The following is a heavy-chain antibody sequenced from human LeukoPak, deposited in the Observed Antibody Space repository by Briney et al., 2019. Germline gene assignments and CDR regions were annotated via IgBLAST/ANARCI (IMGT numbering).Heavy chain of an antibody. V-gene: IGHV3-23*01. CDR3: ARVSGYSSSWPFDY. J-gene: IGHJ4*02. Sequence: GGSLRLSCAASGFSFGDFAMTWVRQAPGKGLEWPSTISGSRGSSFYADSVKGRFTISRDNSINTLYLQMNSLRAEDTAVFYCARVSGYSSSWPFDYWGQGTLVTVSS. CDR1: GFSFGDFA. D-gene: IGHD6-13*01. CDR2: ISGSRGSS.